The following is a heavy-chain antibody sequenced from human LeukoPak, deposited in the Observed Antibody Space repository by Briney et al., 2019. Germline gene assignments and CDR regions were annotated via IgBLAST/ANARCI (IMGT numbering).Heavy chain of an antibody. V-gene: IGHV3-74*01. CDR2: INSDGSST. Sequence: AGGSLRLSCAASGFTFSSYWMHWVRQAPGKGLVWVSRINSDGSSTSYADSVKGRFTISRDNAKNTLYLQMNSLRAEDTAVYYCARDLAPGGYQYYFDYWGQGTLVTVSS. J-gene: IGHJ4*02. D-gene: IGHD5-12*01. CDR1: GFTFSSYW. CDR3: ARDLAPGGYQYYFDY.